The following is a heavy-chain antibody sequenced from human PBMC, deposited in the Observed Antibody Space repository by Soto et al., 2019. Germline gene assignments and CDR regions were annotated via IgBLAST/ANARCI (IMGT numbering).Heavy chain of an antibody. CDR2: IYYSGGT. CDR1: GGSISRYY. D-gene: IGHD3-22*01. J-gene: IGHJ5*02. CDR3: ARQASGYYYGWFDP. V-gene: IGHV4-59*04. Sequence: SEALSLTCIGSGGSISRYYWGWVREPPGKGLEWIGYIYYSGGTSYTPSLKSRVTMSVDTSNNQFSLKLSSVTAADTAVYYCARQASGYYYGWFDPWGQGTLVTVSS.